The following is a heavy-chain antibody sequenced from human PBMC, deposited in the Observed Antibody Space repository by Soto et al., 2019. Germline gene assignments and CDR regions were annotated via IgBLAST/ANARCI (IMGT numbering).Heavy chain of an antibody. J-gene: IGHJ4*02. D-gene: IGHD2-2*01. CDR3: ARGIVVEPPALSTSHFDY. CDR2: IKQHGSEK. Sequence: GGSLRLSCVASGFTFSSYWMTWVRQAPGKGLEWVANIKQHGSEKYYVDSVKGRFTISRDNAKNSLYLQMNSLRAEDTAVYYCARGIVVEPPALSTSHFDYWAREPWSPSPQ. CDR1: GFTFSSYW. V-gene: IGHV3-7*01.